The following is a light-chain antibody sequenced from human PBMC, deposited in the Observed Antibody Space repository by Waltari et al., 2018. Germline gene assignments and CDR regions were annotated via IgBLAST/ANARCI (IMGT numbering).Light chain of an antibody. Sequence: IVLTQSPATLSLSPGERDTLSCRASQSVSSYLAWYQQKPGQAPRLLIYDASNRATGIPARFSGSGSGTDFTLTISSLEPEDFAVYYCQQRSNWPRAFGGGTKVEIK. J-gene: IGKJ4*01. CDR3: QQRSNWPRA. V-gene: IGKV3-11*01. CDR2: DAS. CDR1: QSVSSY.